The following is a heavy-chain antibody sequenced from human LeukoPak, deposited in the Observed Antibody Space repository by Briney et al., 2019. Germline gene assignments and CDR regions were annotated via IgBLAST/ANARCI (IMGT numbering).Heavy chain of an antibody. J-gene: IGHJ3*02. CDR1: VLSFSAYG. V-gene: IGHV3-33*01. CDR3: ASGAGAFDN. Sequence: RTSLRLSRAPSVLSFSAYGMHWFGQAPGKGLVWVAVIWSDGTNKYYAETVRGRFTISKDNSKNTLYLHMITLIDEDMSLYYCASGAGAFDNWGQGTMITVSS. CDR2: IWSDGTNK.